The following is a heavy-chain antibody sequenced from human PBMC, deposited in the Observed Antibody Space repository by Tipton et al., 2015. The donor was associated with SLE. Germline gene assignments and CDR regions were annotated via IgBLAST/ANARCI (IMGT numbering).Heavy chain of an antibody. V-gene: IGHV4-59*13. J-gene: IGHJ5*02. CDR3: VRRVLESAILGVSGNWLDP. CDR1: GVSDDYFPTYY. CDR2: IHYSGRT. D-gene: IGHD3-3*01. Sequence: TLSLTCTVSGVSDDYFPTYYWNWIRQPPGKGLEWIGRIHYSGRTNYSPSLSSRVTISIDTSSNQFFLKLTSVTAADTAVYYCVRRVLESAILGVSGNWLDPWGQGALVTVSS.